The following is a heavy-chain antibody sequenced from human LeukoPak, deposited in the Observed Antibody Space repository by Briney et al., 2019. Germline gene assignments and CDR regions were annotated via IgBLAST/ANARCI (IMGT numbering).Heavy chain of an antibody. D-gene: IGHD1-26*01. V-gene: IGHV3-48*03. CDR1: GFTFSHYE. Sequence: GGSLRLSCAASGFTFSHYEMNWVRQSPGKGLEWVSYISSAASTIYYADSVTGRFTISRDNAKNSLFLQMNSLRAEDTAVYYCARVSSRSYYFVGMDVWGQGTTVTASS. J-gene: IGHJ6*02. CDR2: ISSAASTI. CDR3: ARVSSRSYYFVGMDV.